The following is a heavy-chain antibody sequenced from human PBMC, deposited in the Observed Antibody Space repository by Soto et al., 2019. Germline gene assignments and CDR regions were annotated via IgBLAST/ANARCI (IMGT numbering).Heavy chain of an antibody. J-gene: IGHJ3*02. CDR3: ATPRGETSQFYYGSGSYHI. CDR2: IYYSGST. Sequence: SETLSLTCTVSGGSISSSSYYWGWIRQPPGKGLEWIGSIYYSGSTYYNPSLKSRVTISVDTSKNQFSLKLSSVTAADTAVYYCATPRGETSQFYYGSGSYHIWGQGTMVT. D-gene: IGHD3-10*01. V-gene: IGHV4-39*01. CDR1: GGSISSSSYY.